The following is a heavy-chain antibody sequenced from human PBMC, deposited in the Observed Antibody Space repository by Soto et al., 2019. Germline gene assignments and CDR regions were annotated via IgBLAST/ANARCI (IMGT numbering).Heavy chain of an antibody. J-gene: IGHJ5*02. CDR3: ARDRPHAWLDP. V-gene: IGHV1-46*01. CDR2: INPADGTT. Sequence: QVQLVQSGADVKEPGASVKVSCKASGYTFSDHYVEWVRQAPGQGLEWEAMINPADGTTRYAQMFQGRVTLTSDTSTSTVYMEMSSLRSDDTAFYYCARDRPHAWLDPWGQGTLVTVSS. CDR1: GYTFSDHY.